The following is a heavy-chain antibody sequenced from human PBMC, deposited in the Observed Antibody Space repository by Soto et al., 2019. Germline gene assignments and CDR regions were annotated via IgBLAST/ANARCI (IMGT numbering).Heavy chain of an antibody. V-gene: IGHV3-33*01. Sequence: GGSLRLSCAASGFTFSSYGMHWVRQAPGKGLEWVAVIWYDGSNKYYADSVKGRFTISRDNSKNTLYLQMNSLRAEDTAVYYCARDGSGSDYYYYYGMDVWGQGTTVTVSS. CDR3: ARDGSGSDYYYYYGMDV. J-gene: IGHJ6*02. CDR1: GFTFSSYG. CDR2: IWYDGSNK. D-gene: IGHD3-10*01.